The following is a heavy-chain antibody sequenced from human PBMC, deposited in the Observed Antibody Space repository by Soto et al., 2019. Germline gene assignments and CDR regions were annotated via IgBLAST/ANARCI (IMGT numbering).Heavy chain of an antibody. V-gene: IGHV3-9*01. CDR2: ISWNSGSI. CDR3: AKGLGQYCSGGSCYSGALDI. Sequence: EVQLVESGGGLVQPGRSLRLSCAASGFTFDDYAMHWVRQAPGKGLEWVSGISWNSGSIGYADSVKGRFTISRDNAKNSLYMQMNSLRAEDKALYYCAKGLGQYCSGGSCYSGALDIWGQGTLVTVSS. J-gene: IGHJ3*02. D-gene: IGHD2-15*01. CDR1: GFTFDDYA.